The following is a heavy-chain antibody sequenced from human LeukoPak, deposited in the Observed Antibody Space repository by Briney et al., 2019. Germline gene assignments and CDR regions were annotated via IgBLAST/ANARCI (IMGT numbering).Heavy chain of an antibody. CDR1: GGSISSYY. V-gene: IGHV4-4*07. J-gene: IGHJ6*03. CDR3: ARAPIWGGMVTYYYMDV. Sequence: SETLSLTCTVSGGSISSYYWSWIRQPAGKGLEWIGRIYTSGSTNYNPSLKSRVTISVDTSKNQFSLKLSSVTAADTAVYYCARAPIWGGMVTYYYMDVWGKGTTVTISS. CDR2: IYTSGST. D-gene: IGHD3-16*01.